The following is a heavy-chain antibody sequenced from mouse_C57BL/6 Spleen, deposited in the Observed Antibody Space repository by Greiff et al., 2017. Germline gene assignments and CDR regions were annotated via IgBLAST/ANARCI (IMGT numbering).Heavy chain of an antibody. CDR2: IRSKSSNYVT. CDR1: GLTFNTHA. CDR3: VREDCSNFYWYFDV. Sequence: EVQLVESGGGLVQPKGSLKLSCAASGLTFNTHAMHWVRQALGKGLDWVARIRSKSSNYVTYYADSVKDRYAISRDDSHSMLYLLLTNLRTVDTAMFYCVREDCSNFYWYFDVWGTGTTVTVSS. J-gene: IGHJ1*03. V-gene: IGHV10-3*01. D-gene: IGHD2-5*01.